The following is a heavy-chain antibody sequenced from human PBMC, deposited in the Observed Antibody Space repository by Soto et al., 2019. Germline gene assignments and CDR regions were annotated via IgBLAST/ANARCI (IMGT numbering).Heavy chain of an antibody. V-gene: IGHV4-39*01. Sequence: QLQLQESGPGLVQPSETLSLTCTVSGVSISSHGYFWGWIRQPPGKGLVWIGMISYSGSTYYSPSLKXRXTXXADTSKNQLSLRLSSVTAADTAVFHCMNYNSGWKYWGQGTVVTVSS. CDR2: ISYSGST. CDR1: GVSISSHGYF. CDR3: MNYNSGWKY. J-gene: IGHJ4*02. D-gene: IGHD5-12*01.